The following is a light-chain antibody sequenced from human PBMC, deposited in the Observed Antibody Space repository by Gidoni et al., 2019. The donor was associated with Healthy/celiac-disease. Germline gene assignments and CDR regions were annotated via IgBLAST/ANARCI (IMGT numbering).Light chain of an antibody. CDR1: QSISSY. CDR3: QQSYSTPT. V-gene: IGKV1-39*01. Sequence: DIQMTQSTSSLSASVGDRVTITRRASQSISSYLNWYQQKPGKAPKPLIYAASSLQSGVPSSFSGSGSGTDFTLTISSLQPEDFATYYCQQSYSTPTFGGGTKVEIK. CDR2: AAS. J-gene: IGKJ4*01.